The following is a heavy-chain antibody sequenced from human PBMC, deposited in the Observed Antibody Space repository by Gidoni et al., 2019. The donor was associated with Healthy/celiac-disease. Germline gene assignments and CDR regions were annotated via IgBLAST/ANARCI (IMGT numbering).Heavy chain of an antibody. D-gene: IGHD4-17*01. Sequence: EVQLLESGGGLVQPGGSLRLSCAASGFTFSSYAMSWVRQAPGKGLEWVSAISGSGGSTYYADSVKGRFTISRDNSKNTLYLQMNSLRAEDTAVYYCAKSSSGPPFYGDYVGYWGQGTLVTVSS. J-gene: IGHJ4*02. V-gene: IGHV3-23*01. CDR2: ISGSGGST. CDR1: GFTFSSYA. CDR3: AKSSSGPPFYGDYVGY.